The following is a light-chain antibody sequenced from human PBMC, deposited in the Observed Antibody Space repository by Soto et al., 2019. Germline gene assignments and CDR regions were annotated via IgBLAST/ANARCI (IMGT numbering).Light chain of an antibody. J-gene: IGKJ4*01. Sequence: DFHITHSPSSLSSSVLYIFTISLLSSHNICTYLNWYLHKPGKAPELLIYAASNLQGGVPSRFRGSGSGTDFTLAINTLQPEDFATYYCQETYSTPGLTFGGGTKVDI. CDR1: HNICTY. CDR2: AAS. CDR3: QETYSTPGLT. V-gene: IGKV1-39*01.